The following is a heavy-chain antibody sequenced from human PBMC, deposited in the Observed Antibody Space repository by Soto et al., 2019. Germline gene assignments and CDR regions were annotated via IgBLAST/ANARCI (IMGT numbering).Heavy chain of an antibody. CDR1: GFTFSSYA. V-gene: IGHV3-30-3*01. D-gene: IGHD4-17*01. CDR3: ARFQQTTVTSPLADP. Sequence: QVQLVESGGGVVQPGRSLRLSCAASGFTFSSYAMHWVRQAPGKGLEWVTVISYDGNNKYYADSVEGRFTISRDNSKNTLYLQMNSLRSEDTGVYFCARFQQTTVTSPLADPWGQGTLVTVSS. J-gene: IGHJ5*02. CDR2: ISYDGNNK.